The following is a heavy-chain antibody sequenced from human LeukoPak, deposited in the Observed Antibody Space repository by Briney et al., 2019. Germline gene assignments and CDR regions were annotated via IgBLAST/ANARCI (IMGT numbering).Heavy chain of an antibody. D-gene: IGHD6-19*01. Sequence: GSLRLSCAASGFTVSFNYMSWVRQAPGRGLEWISVIYSGGSTYYADSVKGRFTISRDDSKNTLYLQMNSLRAEDTAIYYCARAQWRTYSYYYMDVWGKGTTVTVSS. CDR2: IYSGGST. CDR3: ARAQWRTYSYYYMDV. CDR1: GFTVSFNY. J-gene: IGHJ6*03. V-gene: IGHV3-53*01.